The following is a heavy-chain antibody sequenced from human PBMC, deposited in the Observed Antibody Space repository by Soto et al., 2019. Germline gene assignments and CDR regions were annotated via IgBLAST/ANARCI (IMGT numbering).Heavy chain of an antibody. Sequence: QVQLVESGGGVVQPGRSLRLSCAASGFTFSSYGMHWVRQAPGEGLEWVAIISYDGSKKYYADSVKGRFTISRENSKNTLYLQMDSLRAEETAVYYCAKKGASGSTGSPFDYWGQGTLGTVSS. CDR2: ISYDGSKK. V-gene: IGHV3-30*18. CDR1: GFTFSSYG. D-gene: IGHD1-7*01. CDR3: AKKGASGSTGSPFDY. J-gene: IGHJ4*02.